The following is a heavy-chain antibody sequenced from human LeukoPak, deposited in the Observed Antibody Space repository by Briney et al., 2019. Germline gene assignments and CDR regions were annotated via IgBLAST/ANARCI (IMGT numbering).Heavy chain of an antibody. CDR1: GYTFTSYD. CDR3: ARAGRYSYGYWFDP. V-gene: IGHV1-8*01. D-gene: IGHD5-18*01. Sequence: GASVKVSCKASGYTFTSYDINWLRQATGQGLEWMGWMNPNSGNTGYAQKFQGRVTMTRNTSISTAYMELSSLRSEDTAVYYCARAGRYSYGYWFDPWGQGTLVTVSS. J-gene: IGHJ5*02. CDR2: MNPNSGNT.